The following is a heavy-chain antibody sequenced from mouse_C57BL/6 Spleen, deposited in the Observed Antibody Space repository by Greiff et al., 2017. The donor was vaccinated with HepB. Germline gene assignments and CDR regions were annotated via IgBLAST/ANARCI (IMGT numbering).Heavy chain of an antibody. Sequence: QVQLQQSGAELVRPGASVKLSCKASGYTFTDYYINWVKQRPGQGLEWIARIYPGSGNTYYNEKFKGKATLTAEKSSSTAYMQLSSLTSGDSAVYFCAKGYGSSPDYWGQGTTLTVSS. CDR1: GYTFTDYY. CDR2: IYPGSGNT. D-gene: IGHD1-1*01. CDR3: AKGYGSSPDY. J-gene: IGHJ2*01. V-gene: IGHV1-76*01.